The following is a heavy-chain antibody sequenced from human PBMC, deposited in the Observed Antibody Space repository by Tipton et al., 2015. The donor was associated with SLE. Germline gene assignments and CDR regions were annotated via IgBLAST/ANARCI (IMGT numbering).Heavy chain of an antibody. CDR2: IYYSGST. Sequence: LRLSCTVSGGSISSHYWSWIRQPPGKGLEWIGYIYYSGSTYYNPSLKSRVTISVDTSKNQFSLKLSSVTAADTAVYYCARHPSSFDYYYYYYMDVWGKGTTVTVSS. CDR1: GGSISSHY. CDR3: ARHPSSFDYYYYYYMDV. J-gene: IGHJ6*03. V-gene: IGHV4-59*04.